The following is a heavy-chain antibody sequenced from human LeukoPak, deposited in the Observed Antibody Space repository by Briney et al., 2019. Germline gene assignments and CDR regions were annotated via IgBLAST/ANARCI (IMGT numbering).Heavy chain of an antibody. D-gene: IGHD3-9*01. CDR2: IYYSGST. V-gene: IGHV4-31*03. CDR1: GGSISSGGSY. Sequence: PSETLSLTCTVSGGSISSGGSYWSWIRQHPGKGLEWIGYIYYSGSTYYNPSLKSRVTISVDTSENQFSLELSSVTAADTAVYYCARGGTGYYYFDYWGQGTLVTVSS. J-gene: IGHJ4*02. CDR3: ARGGTGYYYFDY.